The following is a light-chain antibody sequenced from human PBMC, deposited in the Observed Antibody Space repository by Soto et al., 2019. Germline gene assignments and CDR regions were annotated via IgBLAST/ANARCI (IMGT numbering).Light chain of an antibody. CDR3: QHHHNLPH. CDR1: QAINNY. Sequence: DVQIIQSPCSLSASVGDRGTITCLASQAINNYLHWYQQKPGKAPKLLIYDASNLEKGAPSRFSGSGSGTDFTFDISSLQPEDVETYYCQHHHNLPHFGQGTKVGIK. J-gene: IGKJ1*01. V-gene: IGKV1-33*01. CDR2: DAS.